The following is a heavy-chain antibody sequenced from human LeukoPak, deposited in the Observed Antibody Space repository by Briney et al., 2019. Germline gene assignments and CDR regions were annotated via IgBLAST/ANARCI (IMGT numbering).Heavy chain of an antibody. V-gene: IGHV3-30*02. Sequence: GGSLRLSCAASGFTFSSYGMHWVRQAPGKGLEWVAFIRYDGSNKYYADSVKGRFTISRDNSKNTLYLQMNSLRAEDTAVYYCAKDQEGYSIGPDYWGQGTLVTVSS. CDR1: GFTFSSYG. D-gene: IGHD4-11*01. CDR2: IRYDGSNK. CDR3: AKDQEGYSIGPDY. J-gene: IGHJ4*02.